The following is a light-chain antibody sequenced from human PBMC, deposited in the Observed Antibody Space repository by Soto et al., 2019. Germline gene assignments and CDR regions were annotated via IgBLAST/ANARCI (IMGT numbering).Light chain of an antibody. J-gene: IGKJ2*01. CDR2: GAS. CDR1: QAINIW. Sequence: DIQMTQSPSSVSASVGDRVTITCRASQAINIWLAWYQQKPGKAPKLLIYGASKLQSGVPSRFSGSGSETDFNLTISSLQPEDFATYYCQQANSFPPTFGQGTKLEIK. CDR3: QQANSFPPT. V-gene: IGKV1-12*01.